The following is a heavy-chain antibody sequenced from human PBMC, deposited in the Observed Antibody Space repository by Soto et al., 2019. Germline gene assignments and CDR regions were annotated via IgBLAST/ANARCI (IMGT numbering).Heavy chain of an antibody. CDR1: GFTFDTYA. Sequence: DVQLLESGGGLVQSGGSLRLSCAASGFTFDTYAMSWFRQAPGKGLEWVSAVSGDGGATFHADSVEGRFTISRDNSKNTLFLQMYNLRVEDTAIYYCARDGTGVSFDIWGQGTMVTVSS. D-gene: IGHD1-26*01. V-gene: IGHV3-23*01. CDR3: ARDGTGVSFDI. J-gene: IGHJ3*02. CDR2: VSGDGGAT.